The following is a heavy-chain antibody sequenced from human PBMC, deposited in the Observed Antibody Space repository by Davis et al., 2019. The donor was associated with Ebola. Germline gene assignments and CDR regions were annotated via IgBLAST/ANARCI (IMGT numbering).Heavy chain of an antibody. V-gene: IGHV3-49*04. D-gene: IGHD3-3*01. CDR1: GFTFGDYA. CDR2: VRSKSYGGKA. CDR3: AKSGLSFGVVKYHYGMDV. Sequence: GESLKISCTAFGFTFGDYAMNWVRQAPGKGLEWVGFVRSKSYGGKAAYAASVQGRFTISRDDSRGIAYLQMNSLRAEDTAVYYCAKSGLSFGVVKYHYGMDVWGKETTVTVSS. J-gene: IGHJ6*04.